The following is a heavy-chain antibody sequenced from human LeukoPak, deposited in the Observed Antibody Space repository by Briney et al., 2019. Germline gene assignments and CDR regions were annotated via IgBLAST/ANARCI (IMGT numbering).Heavy chain of an antibody. CDR2: IKSKTDGGTT. J-gene: IGHJ4*02. CDR1: GFTFSNAW. D-gene: IGHD3-10*01. Sequence: GGSLRLSCAASGFTFSNAWMSWVRQAPGKGLEWVGRIKSKTDGGTTYYAAPVKGRFTISRDDSKNTLYLQMNSLKTEDTAVYYCTTVSYGSGSYYFGYWGQGTLVTVSS. CDR3: TTVSYGSGSYYFGY. V-gene: IGHV3-15*01.